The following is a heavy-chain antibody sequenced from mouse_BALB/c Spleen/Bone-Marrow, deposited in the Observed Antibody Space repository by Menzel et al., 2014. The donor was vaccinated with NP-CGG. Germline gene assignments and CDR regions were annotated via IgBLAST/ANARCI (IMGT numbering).Heavy chain of an antibody. CDR2: IWRGGST. Sequence: QVHVKQSGPGLVQPSQSLSITCTVSGFSFTSYGVHWVRQSPGKGLEWLGMIWRGGSTNYNAAFISRLSISKDNSKSQVFFKMNSLQPDDTAIYYCARNAYVPFAYCGQGTLVTVSA. CDR1: GFSFTSYG. D-gene: IGHD6-5*01. CDR3: ARNAYVPFAY. V-gene: IGHV2-4-1*01. J-gene: IGHJ3*01.